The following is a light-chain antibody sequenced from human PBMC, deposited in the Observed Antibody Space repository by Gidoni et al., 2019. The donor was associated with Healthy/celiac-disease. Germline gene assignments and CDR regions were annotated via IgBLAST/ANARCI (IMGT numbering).Light chain of an antibody. Sequence: DIQMTQSPSSLSASVGDRVTITCRASQSISSYLNWYQQKPGKAPKLLIYAASSLQSVVPSMFSGSGSGTDFTLTISSLQPEDFATYYCQQSYSTVWTFGQGTKVEIK. CDR2: AAS. CDR3: QQSYSTVWT. V-gene: IGKV1-39*01. J-gene: IGKJ1*01. CDR1: QSISSY.